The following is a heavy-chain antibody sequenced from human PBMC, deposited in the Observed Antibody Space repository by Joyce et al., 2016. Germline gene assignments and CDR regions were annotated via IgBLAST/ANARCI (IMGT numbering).Heavy chain of an antibody. Sequence: QLQLQESGPGLVKPSETLSLTCTVSGGSISSSTYYWGWIRQPPGKGLECIGSIYYSGSTYYNPSLKGRVTISVDTSKNQFSLKLTSLTAADTAVFYCATWRGSFPFFDYWGQGTLVTVSS. V-gene: IGHV4-39*07. CDR3: ATWRGSFPFFDY. D-gene: IGHD1-26*01. CDR2: IYYSGST. J-gene: IGHJ4*02. CDR1: GGSISSSTYY.